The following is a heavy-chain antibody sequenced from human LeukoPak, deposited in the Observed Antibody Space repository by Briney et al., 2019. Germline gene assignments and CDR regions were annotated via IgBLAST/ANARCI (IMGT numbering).Heavy chain of an antibody. V-gene: IGHV1-69*05. CDR3: ARTTAHNYYYYYYMDV. CDR1: GGTFSSYA. D-gene: IGHD4-11*01. J-gene: IGHJ6*03. CDR2: IIPIFGTA. Sequence: GASVKVSCKASGGTFSSYAISWVRQAPGQGLAWMGGIIPIFGTANYAQKFQGRVTITTDESTSTAYMELSSLRSEDTAVYYCARTTAHNYYYYYYMDVWGKGTTVTVSS.